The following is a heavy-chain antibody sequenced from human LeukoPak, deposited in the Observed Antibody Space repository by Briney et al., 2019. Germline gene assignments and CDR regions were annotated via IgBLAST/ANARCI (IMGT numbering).Heavy chain of an antibody. CDR3: ARDLGGRSSSWYPDY. D-gene: IGHD6-13*01. CDR1: GGTFSSYA. V-gene: IGHV1-69*05. J-gene: IGHJ4*02. CDR2: IIPIFGTA. Sequence: SVKVSCKASGGTFSSYAISWVRQAPGQGLEWMGGIIPIFGTANYAQKFQGRVTMTRDTSISTAYMELSGLRSDDTAVYYCARDLGGRSSSWYPDYWGQGTLVTVSS.